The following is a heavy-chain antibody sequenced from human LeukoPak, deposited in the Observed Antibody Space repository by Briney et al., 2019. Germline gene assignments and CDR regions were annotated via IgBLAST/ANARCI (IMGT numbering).Heavy chain of an antibody. CDR1: GFTLSSYA. Sequence: GGSLRLSCAPSGFTLSSYAMSWVRPAPRKGREWVSAISSSGGSTYYADSVKGRFTISRDNARNSLYLQMDNLRAEDTGVYYCARDFYDGFALDYWGQGTLVTVSS. J-gene: IGHJ4*02. V-gene: IGHV3-23*01. CDR2: ISSSGGST. D-gene: IGHD2/OR15-2a*01. CDR3: ARDFYDGFALDY.